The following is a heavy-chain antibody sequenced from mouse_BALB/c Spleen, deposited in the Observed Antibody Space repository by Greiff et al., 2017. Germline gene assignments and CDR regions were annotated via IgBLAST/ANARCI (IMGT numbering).Heavy chain of an antibody. J-gene: IGHJ3*01. Sequence: EVQLQQSGPELMKPGASVKISCKASGYSFTSYYMHWVKQSHGKSLEWIGYIDPFNGGTSYNQKFKGKATLTVDKSSSTAYMHLSSLTSEDSAVYYCARGRGGFAYWGQGTLVTVSA. CDR1: GYSFTSYY. CDR3: ARGRGGFAY. CDR2: IDPFNGGT. V-gene: IGHV1S135*01.